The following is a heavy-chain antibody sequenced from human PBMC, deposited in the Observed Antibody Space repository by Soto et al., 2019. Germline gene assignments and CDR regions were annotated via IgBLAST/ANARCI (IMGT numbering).Heavy chain of an antibody. Sequence: ASVKVSCKASGYTFTGYYMHWVRQAPGQGLEWMGWINPNSGGTNYAQKFQGWVTMTRDTSISTAYMELSRLRSDDTAVYYCARDYSSGWYHFDYWGQGTLVTVSS. CDR3: ARDYSSGWYHFDY. CDR1: GYTFTGYY. J-gene: IGHJ4*02. CDR2: INPNSGGT. D-gene: IGHD6-19*01. V-gene: IGHV1-2*04.